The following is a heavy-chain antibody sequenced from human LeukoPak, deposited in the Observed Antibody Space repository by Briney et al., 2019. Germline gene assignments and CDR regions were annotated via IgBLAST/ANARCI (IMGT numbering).Heavy chain of an antibody. CDR3: AKDWEYDILTGYADY. CDR2: ISGSGGST. CDR1: GFTFSSYG. J-gene: IGHJ4*02. Sequence: GGSPRLSCAASGFTFSSYGMSWVRQAPGKGLEWVSAISGSGGSTYYADSVKGRFTISRDNSKNTLYLQMNSLRAEDTAVYYCAKDWEYDILTGYADYWGQGTLVTVSS. D-gene: IGHD3-9*01. V-gene: IGHV3-23*01.